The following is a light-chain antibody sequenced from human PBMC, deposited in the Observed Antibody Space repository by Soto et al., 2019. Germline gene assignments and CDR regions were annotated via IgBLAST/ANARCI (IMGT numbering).Light chain of an antibody. CDR2: GAS. V-gene: IGKV3-15*01. CDR1: QSVSSS. Sequence: DMVMTQSPATLSVSPGERATLSCRASQSVSSSLAWYQQKPGRSPSLLIYGASTRAIGIPARFSGSGSGTKFTLTISSLQSEDFAVYYCLQYNNWWTFGQGTKVDIK. CDR3: LQYNNWWT. J-gene: IGKJ1*01.